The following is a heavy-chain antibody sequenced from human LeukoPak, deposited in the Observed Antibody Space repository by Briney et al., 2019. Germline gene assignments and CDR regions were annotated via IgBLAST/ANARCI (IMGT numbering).Heavy chain of an antibody. Sequence: SETLSLTCTVSGGSISDYYWSWIRQPPGRGLEWIGYINYSGSTIYNPSLKSRVTISVDTSKNQFSLKVTSVTAADTAVYYCARLNGGYWGQGTLVTVSS. V-gene: IGHV4-59*08. CDR3: ARLNGGY. D-gene: IGHD1-1*01. CDR1: GGSISDYY. CDR2: INYSGST. J-gene: IGHJ4*02.